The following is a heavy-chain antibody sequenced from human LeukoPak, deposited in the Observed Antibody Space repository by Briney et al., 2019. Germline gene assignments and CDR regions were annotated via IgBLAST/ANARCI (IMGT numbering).Heavy chain of an antibody. D-gene: IGHD2-15*01. CDR2: ISSDGGSP. V-gene: IGHV3-64*01. CDR1: GFTFSIYA. Sequence: GGSLRLSCAASGFTFSIYAMSWVRQAPGKGLEYVSGISSDGGSPFHVNSVKGRFTISRDNSKDTLYLQMGSLRAEDMAVYYCAREYCSGGRCQYYFDYWGQGTLVTVSS. CDR3: AREYCSGGRCQYYFDY. J-gene: IGHJ4*02.